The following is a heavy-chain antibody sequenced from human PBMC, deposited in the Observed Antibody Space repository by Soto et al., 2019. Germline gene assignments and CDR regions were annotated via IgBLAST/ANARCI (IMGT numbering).Heavy chain of an antibody. J-gene: IGHJ3*02. CDR3: AKDRPYDGSGSQDAFDI. CDR2: ISGSGGST. V-gene: IGHV3-23*01. D-gene: IGHD3-10*01. Sequence: GGSLRLSCAASGFTFSSYAMSWVRQAPGKGLEWVSAISGSGGSTYYADSVKGRFTISRDNSKNTLYLQMNSLRAEDTAVYYCAKDRPYDGSGSQDAFDIWGQGTMVTVSS. CDR1: GFTFSSYA.